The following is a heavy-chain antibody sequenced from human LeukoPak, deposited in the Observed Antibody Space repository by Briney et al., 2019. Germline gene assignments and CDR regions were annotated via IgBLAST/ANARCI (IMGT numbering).Heavy chain of an antibody. CDR1: GFTVRSNY. CDR3: ARGAWTAYYLDY. V-gene: IGHV3-53*01. J-gene: IGHJ4*02. D-gene: IGHD3/OR15-3a*01. CDR2: IYSGGST. Sequence: PGGSLRLSCAASGFTVRSNYMSWVRQAPGKGLEWVSVIYSGGSTYYADSVKGRFTISRDNSKNTLYLQMNSLRAEDTAVYYCARGAWTAYYLDYWGQGTLVTVSS.